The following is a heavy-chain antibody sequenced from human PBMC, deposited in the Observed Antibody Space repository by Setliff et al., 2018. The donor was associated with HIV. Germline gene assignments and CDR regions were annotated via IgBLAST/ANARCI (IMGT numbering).Heavy chain of an antibody. CDR1: GFSLSTYS. J-gene: IGHJ1*01. CDR2: ISSDSRTT. V-gene: IGHV3-48*01. Sequence: GESLKISCIASGFSLSTYSMNWVRQAPGKGLEWISYISSDSRTTYYADSVKGRFTISRDDAKTSLYLQMSSLRAEDTAVYYCVRDLVYYYDNSGSFYVAEYFQHWGQGTLVTVSS. CDR3: VRDLVYYYDNSGSFYVAEYFQH. D-gene: IGHD3-22*01.